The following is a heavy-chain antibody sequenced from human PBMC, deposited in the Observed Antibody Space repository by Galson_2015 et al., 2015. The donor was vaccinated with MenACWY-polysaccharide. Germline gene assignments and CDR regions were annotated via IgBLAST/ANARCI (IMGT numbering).Heavy chain of an antibody. CDR2: ISYDGGT. V-gene: IGHV4-31*03. CDR1: GDSITSGGYF. D-gene: IGHD3-16*01. CDR3: ARGGRAVSDRNWFDP. J-gene: IGHJ5*02. Sequence: TLSLTCTVSGDSITSGGYFWSWIRQHPGKGLEWIASISYDGGTYYNPSLKSRVTISADTPNNQFPLKLNSVTAADTAVYYCARGGRAVSDRNWFDPWGQGTLVTVSS.